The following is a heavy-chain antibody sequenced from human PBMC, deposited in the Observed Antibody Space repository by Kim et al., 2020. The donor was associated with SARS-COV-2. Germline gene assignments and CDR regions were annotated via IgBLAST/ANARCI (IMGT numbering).Heavy chain of an antibody. CDR1: GLSISMFS. D-gene: IGHD2-2*01. CDR2: INEDGSEK. V-gene: IGHV3-7*03. CDR3: ARDVGVEFDY. Sequence: GGSLRLSCVASGLSISMFSLTWVRQAPGKGLEWVANINEDGSEKYYVVSVKGRFTISRDNAKNAMFLQLNSLRAEDTGLYYCARDVGVEFDYWGQGTLVTVSS. J-gene: IGHJ4*02.